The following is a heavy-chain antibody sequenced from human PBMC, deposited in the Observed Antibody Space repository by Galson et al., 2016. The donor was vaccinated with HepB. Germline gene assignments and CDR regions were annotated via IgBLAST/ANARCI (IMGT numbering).Heavy chain of an antibody. CDR2: IGVNTHVK. V-gene: IGHV3-48*01. D-gene: IGHD2-2*01. J-gene: IGHJ4*02. CDR3: AKATSSTS. CDR1: GFTFNTYP. Sequence: SLRLSCAASGFTFNTYPMNWVRQAPGKGLEWISYIGVNTHVKYYADSVKGRFTISRDNSKNTLYLQMNSLRAEDTAVYYCAKATSSTSWGQGTLVTVSS.